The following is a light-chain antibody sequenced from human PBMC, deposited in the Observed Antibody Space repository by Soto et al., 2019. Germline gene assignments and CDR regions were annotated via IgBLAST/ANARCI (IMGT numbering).Light chain of an antibody. CDR2: GSS. CDR1: QSVSSN. V-gene: IGKV3D-15*01. Sequence: DIVMTQSPVTLSVSPGERATLSCRASQSVSSNLAWYQQKPGHSPRLLVYGSSTRATGIPARFRGSGSGTEFTLTISSLQSEDFAVYYCQQYNTWPHTFGQGTKLKIK. CDR3: QQYNTWPHT. J-gene: IGKJ2*01.